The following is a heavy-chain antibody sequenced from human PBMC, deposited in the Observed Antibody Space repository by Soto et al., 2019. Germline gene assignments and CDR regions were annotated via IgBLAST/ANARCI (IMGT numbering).Heavy chain of an antibody. Sequence: QVQLVESGGGVVQPGRSLRLSCAASGFTFSSYGMHWVRQAPGKGLEWVAVISYDGSNKYYADSVKGRFTISRDNSKNKLYLQTNSLRHEDTAVYDCATGFSGRHLNYFDYWGQGTLGTVSS. D-gene: IGHD1-26*01. CDR2: ISYDGSNK. CDR3: ATGFSGRHLNYFDY. CDR1: GFTFSSYG. V-gene: IGHV3-30*03. J-gene: IGHJ4*02.